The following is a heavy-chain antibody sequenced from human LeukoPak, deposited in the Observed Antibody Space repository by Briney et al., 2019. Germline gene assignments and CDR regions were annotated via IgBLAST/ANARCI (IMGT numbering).Heavy chain of an antibody. Sequence: SETLSLTCAVYGGSFSGYYWSWIRQPPGKRLEWIGYIYYTGSTNYNPSLKSRVTISVDTSKNQFSLKLSSVTPADTAVYYCARGVVAAPQTFDYWGQGTLVTVSS. CDR3: ARGVVAAPQTFDY. CDR2: IYYTGST. V-gene: IGHV4-59*01. CDR1: GGSFSGYY. J-gene: IGHJ4*02. D-gene: IGHD2-15*01.